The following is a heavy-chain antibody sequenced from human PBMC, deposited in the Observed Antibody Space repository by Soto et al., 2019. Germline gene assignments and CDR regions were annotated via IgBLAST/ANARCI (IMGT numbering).Heavy chain of an antibody. CDR3: ARRESQGPIDY. Sequence: QVQLQESGPGLVKPSDTLSLTCAVSGYSISSSNWWGWIRQPPGKGLEWFGYIYYSGTTYYNPSLKRRVTLSVDTSKNQFSLTLTSVTAVDTAVYYCARRESQGPIDYWGQGTLVTVSS. CDR1: GYSISSSNW. J-gene: IGHJ4*02. V-gene: IGHV4-28*01. CDR2: IYYSGTT. D-gene: IGHD1-26*01.